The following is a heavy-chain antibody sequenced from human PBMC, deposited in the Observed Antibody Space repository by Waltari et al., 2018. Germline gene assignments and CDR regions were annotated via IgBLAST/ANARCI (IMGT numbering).Heavy chain of an antibody. V-gene: IGHV4-4*02. CDR2: IYHRGST. D-gene: IGHD3-10*01. CDR3: ARARYYYGSGSYSGVYYGMDV. CDR1: GGSISSSNW. Sequence: QVQLQESGPGLVKPSGTLSLTCAVSGGSISSSNWWSWVRQPPGKGLGWIGEIYHRGSTNSSPSLTGRVAIAVDRSKNQFSLKLSSVTAADAAVYYCARARYYYGSGSYSGVYYGMDVWGQGTTVTVSS. J-gene: IGHJ6*02.